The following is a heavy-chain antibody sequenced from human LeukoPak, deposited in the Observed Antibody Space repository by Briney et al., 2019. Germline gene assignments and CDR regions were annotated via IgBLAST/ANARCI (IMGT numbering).Heavy chain of an antibody. Sequence: SVKVSCKASGGTFSSYAISWVRQAPGQGLEWMGGIIPIFGTANYAQKFQGRVTITADESTSTAYMELSSLRSEDTAMYYCARAPSSSGSYGSFDYWGQGTLVTVSS. D-gene: IGHD1-26*01. CDR3: ARAPSSSGSYGSFDY. CDR2: IIPIFGTA. V-gene: IGHV1-69*13. J-gene: IGHJ4*02. CDR1: GGTFSSYA.